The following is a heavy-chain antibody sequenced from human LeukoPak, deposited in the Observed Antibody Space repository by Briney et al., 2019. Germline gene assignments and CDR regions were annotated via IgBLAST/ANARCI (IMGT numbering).Heavy chain of an antibody. CDR1: GGSISSSSYY. CDR3: ARDISRTIFGVVTKGWFDP. Sequence: SETLSLTCTVSGGSISSSSYYWGWIRQPPGKGLEWIGSIYYSGSTYYNPSLKSRVTISVDTSKNQFSLKLSSVTAADTAVYYCARDISRTIFGVVTKGWFDPWGQGTLVTVSS. D-gene: IGHD3-3*01. J-gene: IGHJ5*02. CDR2: IYYSGST. V-gene: IGHV4-39*07.